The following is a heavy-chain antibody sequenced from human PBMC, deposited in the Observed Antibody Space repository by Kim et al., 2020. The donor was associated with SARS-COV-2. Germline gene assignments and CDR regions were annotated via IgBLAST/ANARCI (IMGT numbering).Heavy chain of an antibody. V-gene: IGHV3-13*01. Sequence: GGSLRLSCAASGFTFSSYDMHWVRQATGKGLEWVSAIGIAGDTYYPGSVKGRFTISRENAKNSLYLQMNSLRAGDTAVYYCARGDILTGYFIPPYYYGMDVWGQGTTVTVSS. J-gene: IGHJ6*02. CDR3: ARGDILTGYFIPPYYYGMDV. D-gene: IGHD3-9*01. CDR1: GFTFSSYD. CDR2: IGIAGDT.